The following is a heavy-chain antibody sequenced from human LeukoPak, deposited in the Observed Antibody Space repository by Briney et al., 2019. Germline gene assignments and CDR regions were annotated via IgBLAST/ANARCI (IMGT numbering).Heavy chain of an antibody. CDR2: INPNSTGT. Sequence: ASVKVSFTASGYTFTGNNMHWVRQPPGQGLEWMGWINPNSTGTNYAHTFHDRVTITRDTTISTAYIELSRLRSDATAVYYCAGVGYNWNYSFDYWGQGTLVTVSS. D-gene: IGHD1-7*01. CDR3: AGVGYNWNYSFDY. J-gene: IGHJ4*02. V-gene: IGHV1-2*02. CDR1: GYTFTGNN.